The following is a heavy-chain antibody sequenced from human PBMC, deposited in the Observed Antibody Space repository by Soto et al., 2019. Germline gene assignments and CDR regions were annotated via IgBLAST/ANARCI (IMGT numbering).Heavy chain of an antibody. CDR2: IYPGDSDT. J-gene: IGHJ6*02. Sequence: GESLKIACKGSGYSFTSYWIGWVRQMPGKGLEWMGIIYPGDSDTRYSPSFQGQVTISADTSKNQLSLSLRSVTAADTAVYFCARISSVDPYGYVNGGLDVWGQGTTVTVSS. CDR1: GYSFTSYW. D-gene: IGHD5-18*01. CDR3: ARISSVDPYGYVNGGLDV. V-gene: IGHV5-51*01.